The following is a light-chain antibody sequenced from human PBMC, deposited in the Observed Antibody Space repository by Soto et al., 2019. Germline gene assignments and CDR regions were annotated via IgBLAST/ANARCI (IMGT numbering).Light chain of an antibody. V-gene: IGLV2-14*01. CDR2: AVS. CDR1: SSDVGDYNY. CDR3: SYMRNSLYV. Sequence: QSVLTQPASVSGSPGQSITISCTGTSSDVGDYNYVSWYQQHPGKAPKLMISAVSNRPSGVSDRFSGSKSGNTAPLTISGLQAEDEADYYCSYMRNSLYVFGTGTKVTV. J-gene: IGLJ1*01.